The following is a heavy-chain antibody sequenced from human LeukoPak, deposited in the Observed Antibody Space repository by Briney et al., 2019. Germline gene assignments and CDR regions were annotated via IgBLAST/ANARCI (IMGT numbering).Heavy chain of an antibody. D-gene: IGHD3-22*01. V-gene: IGHV1-8*02. CDR3: ARARPYYYDSSGYDNWFDP. CDR1: GYAFTAYY. J-gene: IGHJ5*02. Sequence: ASVTVSCKASGYAFTAYYIHWARQATGQGLEWMGWMNPNSGNTGYAQKFQGRVTMTRNTSISTAYMELSSLRSEDTAVYYCARARPYYYDSSGYDNWFDPWGQGTLVTVSS. CDR2: MNPNSGNT.